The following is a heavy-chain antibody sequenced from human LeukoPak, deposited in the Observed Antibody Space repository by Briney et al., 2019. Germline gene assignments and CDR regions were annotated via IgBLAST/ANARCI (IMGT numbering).Heavy chain of an antibody. V-gene: IGHV3-15*01. CDR1: GFTFSNAW. D-gene: IGHD6-13*01. CDR2: IKSKTDGGTT. J-gene: IGHJ4*02. CDR3: TTADSSSWYYEFDY. Sequence: GGSLRLSCAASGFTFSNAWMSWVRQAPGKGLEWVGRIKSKTDGGTTDYAAPVKGRFTISRDDSKNTLYLQMNSLKTEDTAVYYCTTADSSSWYYEFDYWGQGTLVTVSS.